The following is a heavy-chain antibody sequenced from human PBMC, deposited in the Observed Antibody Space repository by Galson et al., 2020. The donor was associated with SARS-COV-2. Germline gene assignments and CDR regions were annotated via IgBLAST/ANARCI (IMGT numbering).Heavy chain of an antibody. D-gene: IGHD2-15*01. CDR3: AKLGGNWHYFDY. CDR2: ISGSSGHT. CDR1: GFPFTSYA. V-gene: IGHV3-23*01. Sequence: GGSLRLSCAASGFPFTSYAMIWVRQAPGKGLEWVSCISGSSGHTYYGDSVKGRFAISRDNSKNTLFLEMNNLRAEDTAVYYCAKLGGNWHYFDYWGQGTLVTVSS. J-gene: IGHJ4*02.